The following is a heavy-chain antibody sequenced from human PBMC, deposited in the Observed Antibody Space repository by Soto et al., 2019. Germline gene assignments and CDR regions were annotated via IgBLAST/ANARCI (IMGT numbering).Heavy chain of an antibody. D-gene: IGHD2-2*02. CDR1: GFPFSHYA. Sequence: PGGSLRLSCAASGFPFSHYAMSWVRQAPGKGLEWVSAISGNGADTTYADSVRGRFTISRDNSKDTLYLQMNSLRDDDTAVYYCERQRYCTTTRCYTPSFYYGIDVWGQGTTVTVSS. CDR3: ERQRYCTTTRCYTPSFYYGIDV. V-gene: IGHV3-23*01. CDR2: ISGNGADT. J-gene: IGHJ6*02.